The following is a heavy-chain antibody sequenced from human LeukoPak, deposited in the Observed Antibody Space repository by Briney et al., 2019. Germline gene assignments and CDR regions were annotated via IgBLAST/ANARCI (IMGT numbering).Heavy chain of an antibody. CDR1: GGSISSSSYY. CDR2: IYYSGST. Sequence: PSETLSLTCTVSGGSISSSSYYWGWIRQPPGKGLEWTGSIYYSGSTYYNPSLKSRVTISVDTSKNQFSLKLSSVTAADTAVYYCARRGGGKPFDYWGQGTLVTVSS. V-gene: IGHV4-39*01. D-gene: IGHD4-23*01. J-gene: IGHJ4*02. CDR3: ARRGGGKPFDY.